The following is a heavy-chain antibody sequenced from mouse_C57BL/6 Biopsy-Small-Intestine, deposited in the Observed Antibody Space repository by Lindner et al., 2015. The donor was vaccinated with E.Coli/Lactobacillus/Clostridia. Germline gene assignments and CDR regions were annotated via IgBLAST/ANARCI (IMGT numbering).Heavy chain of an antibody. CDR3: ATYHYGSRSYFDY. D-gene: IGHD1-1*01. V-gene: IGHV1-9*01. CDR1: GYTFTGYW. J-gene: IGHJ2*01. Sequence: VQLQESGAELVKPGASAKFSCKASGYTFTGYWIGWVKQRPGHGLEWIGENVPGSGSTNYNEKFKGKATFTAGTSSTTAYMQLSSLTTEDSAIYYCATYHYGSRSYFDYWGQGTTLTVSS. CDR2: NVPGSGST.